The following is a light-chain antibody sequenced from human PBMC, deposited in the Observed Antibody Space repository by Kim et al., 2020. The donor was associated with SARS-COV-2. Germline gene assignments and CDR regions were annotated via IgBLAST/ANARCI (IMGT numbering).Light chain of an antibody. CDR2: QDS. V-gene: IGLV3-1*01. CDR3: QAWDSSIVV. CDR1: KLGDRY. Sequence: SVSPGQTARITCSGDKLGDRYACWYQQKPGQSPVLVIYQDSKRPSGIPERFSGSSSGNAATLTISGTQAMDEADYYCQAWDSSIVVFGGGTQLTVL. J-gene: IGLJ2*01.